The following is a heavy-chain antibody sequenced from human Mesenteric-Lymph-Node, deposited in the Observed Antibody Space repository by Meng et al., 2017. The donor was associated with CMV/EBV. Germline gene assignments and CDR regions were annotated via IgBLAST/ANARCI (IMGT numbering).Heavy chain of an antibody. Sequence: QVQLVQSGAGVKKPGASVKVSCKASGYTFSSYAMHWVRQAPGQRLEWMGWINIVEDKTKTSQNFQGRVTLTRDTSVNTAYMELSSLRSDDTAVYYCARTNNWGFDYWGQGTLVTVSS. V-gene: IGHV1-3*04. J-gene: IGHJ4*02. CDR2: INIVEDKT. D-gene: IGHD3-16*01. CDR1: GYTFSSYA. CDR3: ARTNNWGFDY.